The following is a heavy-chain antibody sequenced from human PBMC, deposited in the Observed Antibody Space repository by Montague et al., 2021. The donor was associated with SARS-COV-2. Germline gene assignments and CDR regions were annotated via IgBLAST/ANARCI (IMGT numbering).Heavy chain of an antibody. D-gene: IGHD3-9*01. V-gene: IGHV4-59*01. CDR3: ARSRENYDILTGYPYCFDD. CDR2: IYYSGST. J-gene: IGHJ4*02. Sequence: SETLSLTCTVSGGSISRYYWNWIRQPPVKGLEWIAYIYYSGSTNYNPSLKSRVTISVDTSKNQFSLRLSSVTAADTAVYYCARSRENYDILTGYPYCFDDWGQGTMVTVSS. CDR1: GGSISRYY.